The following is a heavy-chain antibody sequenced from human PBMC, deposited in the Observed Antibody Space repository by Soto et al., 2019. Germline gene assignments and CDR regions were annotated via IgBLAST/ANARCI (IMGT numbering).Heavy chain of an antibody. Sequence: GGSLRLSCAASGFTFSSYAMSWVRQAPGKGLEWVSAISGSGGSTYYADSVKGRFTISRDNSKNTLYLQMNSLRAEDTAVYYCATTSGVLRFLEWFTEPRFDDWGQGTLVTVSS. J-gene: IGHJ4*02. V-gene: IGHV3-23*01. CDR2: ISGSGGST. D-gene: IGHD3-3*01. CDR1: GFTFSSYA. CDR3: ATTSGVLRFLEWFTEPRFDD.